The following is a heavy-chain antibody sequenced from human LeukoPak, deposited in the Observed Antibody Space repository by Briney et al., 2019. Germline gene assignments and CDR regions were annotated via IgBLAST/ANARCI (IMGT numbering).Heavy chain of an antibody. V-gene: IGHV4-39*01. D-gene: IGHD3-3*01. J-gene: IGHJ4*02. CDR1: GGSLNSDSYS. CDR3: AGTSKVLRFLEGPTGYYFDY. CDR2: IYYSGST. Sequence: PSETLSLTCTVSGGSLNSDSYSWDWIRQPPGKGLEWIGSIYYSGSTYYNPSLKSRVTISVDTSKNQFSLKLSSVTAADTAVYYCAGTSKVLRFLEGPTGYYFDYWGQGTLVTVSS.